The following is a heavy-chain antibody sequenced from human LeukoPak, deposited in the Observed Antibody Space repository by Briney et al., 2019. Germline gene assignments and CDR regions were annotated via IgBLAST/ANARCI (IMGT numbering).Heavy chain of an antibody. J-gene: IGHJ6*02. CDR1: GFTFSSYA. CDR3: ARETGYSSSWYSFDYYYYYGMGV. D-gene: IGHD6-13*01. CDR2: ISSNGGST. V-gene: IGHV3-64*01. Sequence: GGSLRLSCAASGFTFSSYAMHWVRQAPGKGLEYVSAISSNGGSTYYANSVKGRFTISRDNSKNTLYLQMGSLRAEDMAVYYCARETGYSSSWYSFDYYYYYGMGVWGQGTTVTVSS.